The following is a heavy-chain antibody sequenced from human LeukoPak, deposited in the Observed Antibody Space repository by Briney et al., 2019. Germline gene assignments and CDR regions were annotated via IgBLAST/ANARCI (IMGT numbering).Heavy chain of an antibody. Sequence: SETLSLTCTVSGGSISSYYWSWIRQPAGKGLEWIGRIYSTGSTNYNPSLKSRVTMSVDTSRNQFSVKLDSVTAADTAVYYCARGSRGSGWTAFDYWGQGTLVTVSS. CDR1: GGSISSYY. CDR3: ARGSRGSGWTAFDY. CDR2: IYSTGST. V-gene: IGHV4-4*07. D-gene: IGHD6-19*01. J-gene: IGHJ4*02.